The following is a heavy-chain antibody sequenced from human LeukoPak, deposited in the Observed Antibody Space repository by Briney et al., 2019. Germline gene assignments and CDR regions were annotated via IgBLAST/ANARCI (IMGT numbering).Heavy chain of an antibody. J-gene: IGHJ5*02. CDR3: ARGVSLGYCSSTSCYNDWFDP. V-gene: IGHV4-34*01. CDR2: INHSGST. CDR1: GGSFSGYC. Sequence: PSETLSLTCAVYGGSFSGYCWSWTRQPPGKGLEWIGEINHSGSTNYNPSLKSRVTISVDTSKNQFSLKLSSVTAADTAVYYCARGVSLGYCSSTSCYNDWFDPWGQGTLVTVSS. D-gene: IGHD2-2*02.